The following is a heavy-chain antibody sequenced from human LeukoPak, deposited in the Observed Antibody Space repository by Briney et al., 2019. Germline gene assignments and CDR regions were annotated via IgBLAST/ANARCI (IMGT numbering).Heavy chain of an antibody. Sequence: VKVSCKSSGGTFSTYPIAWVRQAPGQGLEWMGRIIPILGMANYAQKFQGRVTFTAEESTSTAYMDLSSLTSEDTAVYYCAREGFGGWEQLPFVHWGQGTLVSVSS. V-gene: IGHV1-69*04. CDR2: IIPILGMA. CDR1: GGTFSTYP. J-gene: IGHJ4*02. D-gene: IGHD3-16*01. CDR3: AREGFGGWEQLPFVH.